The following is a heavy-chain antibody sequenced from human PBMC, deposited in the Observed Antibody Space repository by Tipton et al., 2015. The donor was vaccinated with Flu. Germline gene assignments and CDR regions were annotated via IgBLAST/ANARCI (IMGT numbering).Heavy chain of an antibody. D-gene: IGHD3-10*01. CDR2: VSRTGST. CDR3: ARSTYYYGSGSSDF. Sequence: TLSLTCAVSGDSISSDFYWAWIRQFPGKGLEWIGTVSRTGSTIYNPSLKSRVTISVDTAKNQFSQRLSSVTAADTAVYYCARSTYYYGSGSSDFWGPGTLVTVSS. V-gene: IGHV4-38-2*01. CDR1: GDSISSDFY. J-gene: IGHJ4*02.